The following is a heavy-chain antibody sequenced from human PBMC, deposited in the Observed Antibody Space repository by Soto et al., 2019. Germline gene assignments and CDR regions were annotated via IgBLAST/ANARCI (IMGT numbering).Heavy chain of an antibody. Sequence: AGGSLRLSCAASGFTFSSYAMSWVRQGPGKGLEWVPAISGSGGSTYYADSVKGRFSISRDNSKNALYLQMNSLRAEATPVYSCAKDKTAPPEGWFHPWGPGTLLTVSS. CDR2: ISGSGGST. CDR3: AKDKTAPPEGWFHP. V-gene: IGHV3-23*01. CDR1: GFTFSSYA. J-gene: IGHJ5*02.